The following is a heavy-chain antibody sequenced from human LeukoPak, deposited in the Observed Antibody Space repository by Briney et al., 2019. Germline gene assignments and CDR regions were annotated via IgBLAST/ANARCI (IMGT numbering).Heavy chain of an antibody. V-gene: IGHV1-2*02. CDR3: ARDLGYDYVWGSYRFGY. J-gene: IGHJ4*02. Sequence: ASVKASCKASGYTFTSYYMHWVRQAPGQGLEWMGWINPNSGGTNYAQKFQGRVTMTRDTSISTAYMELSRLRSDDTAVYYCARDLGYDYVWGSYRFGYWGQGTLVTVSS. D-gene: IGHD3-16*02. CDR2: INPNSGGT. CDR1: GYTFTSYY.